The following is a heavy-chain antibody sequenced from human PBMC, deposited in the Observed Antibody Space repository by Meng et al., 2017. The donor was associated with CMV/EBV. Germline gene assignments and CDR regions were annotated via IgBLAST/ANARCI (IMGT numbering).Heavy chain of an antibody. J-gene: IGHJ4*02. Sequence: QLPLQESGPALVKPSQTLSPTCTVSGGSISSGDYYWSWIRQPPGKGLEWIGYIYYSGSTYYNPSLKSRVTISVDTSKNQFSLKLSSVTAADTAVYYCARDNRRGGVDYWGQGTLVTVSS. D-gene: IGHD3-3*01. V-gene: IGHV4-30-4*08. CDR1: GGSISSGDYY. CDR3: ARDNRRGGVDY. CDR2: IYYSGST.